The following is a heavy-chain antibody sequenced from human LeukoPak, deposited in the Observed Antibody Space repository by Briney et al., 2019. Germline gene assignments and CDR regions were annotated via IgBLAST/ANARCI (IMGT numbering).Heavy chain of an antibody. V-gene: IGHV3-23*01. CDR1: GFTFSSYA. D-gene: IGHD3-10*01. CDR3: AASITMFDY. J-gene: IGHJ4*02. CDR2: ISGSGGNT. Sequence: PGGSLRLSCAASGFTFSSYAMSWVRQAPGKGLEWVSSISGSGGNTFYADSVKGRFTISRDNSKNTLYLQMNSLRAEDTAVYYRAASITMFDYWGQGTLVTVSS.